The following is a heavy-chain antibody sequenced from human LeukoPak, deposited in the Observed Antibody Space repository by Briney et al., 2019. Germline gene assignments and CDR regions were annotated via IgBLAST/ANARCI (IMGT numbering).Heavy chain of an antibody. J-gene: IGHJ3*02. CDR2: IYTSGST. CDR1: GGSISSYY. CDR3: ARSGVYVTNDAFNI. V-gene: IGHV4-4*07. D-gene: IGHD5/OR15-5a*01. Sequence: SETLSLTCTVSGGSISSYYWSWIRQPAGKGLEWIGRIYTSGSTNYNPSLKSRVTMSVDTSKNQFSLKLSSVTAADTAVYYCARSGVYVTNDAFNIWGQGTMVTVSS.